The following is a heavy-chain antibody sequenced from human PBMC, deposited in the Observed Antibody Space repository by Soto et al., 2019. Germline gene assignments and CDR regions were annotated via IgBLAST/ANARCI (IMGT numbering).Heavy chain of an antibody. CDR3: ARDPFDCGDDCSSNY. D-gene: IGHD2-21*02. J-gene: IGHJ4*02. V-gene: IGHV4-34*01. Sequence: SETLSLTCAVHGGSFSGYYWDWIRQPPGKGLEWIGEVNHGGTSNYNPSLKSQAIISVDTSKNQFSLKLTSVTAEDTALYYCARDPFDCGDDCSSNYWGQGTRVTVS. CDR2: VNHGGTS. CDR1: GGSFSGYY.